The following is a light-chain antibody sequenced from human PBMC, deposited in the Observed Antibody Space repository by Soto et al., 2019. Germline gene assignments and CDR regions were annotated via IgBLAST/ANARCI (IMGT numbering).Light chain of an antibody. CDR3: QQYYSFPFT. Sequence: DIQLTQSPSFLSASVGDRVTITCRASQGISTYLAWYQQKLGKAPKLLIYDASTLQSGVPSRFSGSRSGTEFTLTISSLQPEDFATYYCQQYYSFPFTFGQGTRLEIK. CDR1: QGISTY. CDR2: DAS. V-gene: IGKV1-9*01. J-gene: IGKJ5*01.